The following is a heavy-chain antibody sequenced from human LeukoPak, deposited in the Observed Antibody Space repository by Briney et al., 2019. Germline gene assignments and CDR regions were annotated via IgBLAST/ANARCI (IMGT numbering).Heavy chain of an antibody. V-gene: IGHV3-11*06. D-gene: IGHD6-6*01. CDR1: GFTFSDYY. Sequence: GGSLRLSCAASGFTFSDYYMSWIRQAPGKGLEWVSSISTGSSYTNYADSVKGRFTISRDNAKNSLYLQMNSLRAEDTAVYYCARGAIGPRPERFYGMDVWGQGTTVTVSS. J-gene: IGHJ6*02. CDR2: ISTGSSYT. CDR3: ARGAIGPRPERFYGMDV.